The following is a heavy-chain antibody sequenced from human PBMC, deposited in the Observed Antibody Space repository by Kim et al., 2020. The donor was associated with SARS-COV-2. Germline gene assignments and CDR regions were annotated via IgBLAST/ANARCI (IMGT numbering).Heavy chain of an antibody. Sequence: GGSLRLSCAASGFTFNSYAMTWVRQAPGKGLEWVSVLSGSGGYTYYADSVKGRFTISRDNSKNTLYLQMNSLRAEDTAVYYCAKDGDCSGGTCHVDHWGQGTLVTVSA. CDR2: LSGSGGYT. V-gene: IGHV3-23*01. J-gene: IGHJ4*02. CDR3: AKDGDCSGGTCHVDH. CDR1: GFTFNSYA. D-gene: IGHD2-15*01.